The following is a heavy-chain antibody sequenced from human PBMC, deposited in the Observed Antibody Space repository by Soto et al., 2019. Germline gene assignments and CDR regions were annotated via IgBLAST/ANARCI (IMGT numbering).Heavy chain of an antibody. CDR2: ISGSGGST. Sequence: GGSLRLSCAASGFTLSNYAMSWVRQAPGKGLEWVSAISGSGGSTYYADSVKGRFTISRDNSKNTLYLQMNSLGAEDTAVYYCASRNYYESSGYYYWYYFDFWGQGTLVTVSS. CDR1: GFTLSNYA. J-gene: IGHJ4*02. D-gene: IGHD3-22*01. V-gene: IGHV3-23*01. CDR3: ASRNYYESSGYYYWYYFDF.